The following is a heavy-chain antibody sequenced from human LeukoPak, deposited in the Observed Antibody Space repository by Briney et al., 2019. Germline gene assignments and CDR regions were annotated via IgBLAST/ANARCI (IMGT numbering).Heavy chain of an antibody. V-gene: IGHV4-39*07. CDR2: IYYSGST. CDR1: GGSISSSSYY. J-gene: IGHJ4*02. D-gene: IGHD3-3*01. CDR3: ARGITIFGVAPGY. Sequence: PSETLSLTCTVSGGSISSSSYYWGWIRQPPGKGLEWIGSIYYSGSTNYNPSLKSRVTISVDTSKNQFSLKLSSVTAADTAVYYCARGITIFGVAPGYWGQGTLVTVSS.